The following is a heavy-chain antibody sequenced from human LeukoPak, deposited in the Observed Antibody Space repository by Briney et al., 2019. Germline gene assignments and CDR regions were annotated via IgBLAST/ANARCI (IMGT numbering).Heavy chain of an antibody. CDR2: INTDGSST. V-gene: IGHV3-74*01. Sequence: GGSLRLSCAASGFIFSSYWMHWVRHAPGKGLAWVSRINTDGSSTSYADSVKGRFTISRDNAKNTLYLQMNSLRAEDTAVYYCAKDKTYCSSSSCYERGFDFWGQGTLVTVSS. J-gene: IGHJ4*02. CDR1: GFIFSSYW. D-gene: IGHD2-2*01. CDR3: AKDKTYCSSSSCYERGFDF.